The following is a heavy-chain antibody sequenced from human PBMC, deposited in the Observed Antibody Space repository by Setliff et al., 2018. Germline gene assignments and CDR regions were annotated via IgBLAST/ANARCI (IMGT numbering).Heavy chain of an antibody. CDR3: AGGDFYYYFYMDV. Sequence: GASVKVSCKASGYTFTGYYMHWVRQAPGQGLEWMGIIDPSGDYTNYGQKFQGRVTMTTDKSTSTAYMELSSLRSEDTAINYCAGGDFYYYFYMDVWGKGTTVTVSS. CDR1: GYTFTGYY. J-gene: IGHJ6*03. CDR2: IDPSGDYT. V-gene: IGHV1-46*01.